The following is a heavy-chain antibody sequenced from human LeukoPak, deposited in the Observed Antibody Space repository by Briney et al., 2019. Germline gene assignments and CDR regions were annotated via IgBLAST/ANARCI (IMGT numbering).Heavy chain of an antibody. D-gene: IGHD4-17*01. Sequence: SETLSLTCTVPGVSISSYYWSCIRQPAGKGLESIVRIYTSGTTNYNPSLKSRVTMSVDTSKNQFSLKLSSVTAADTAMYSCAREGGDYGGPQRDWGQGTLVTVSS. V-gene: IGHV4-4*07. CDR3: AREGGDYGGPQRD. CDR1: GVSISSYY. J-gene: IGHJ1*01. CDR2: IYTSGTT.